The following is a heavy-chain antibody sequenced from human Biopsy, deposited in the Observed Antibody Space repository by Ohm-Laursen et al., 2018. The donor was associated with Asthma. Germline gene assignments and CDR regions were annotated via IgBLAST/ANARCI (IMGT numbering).Heavy chain of an antibody. CDR2: SDHRGNT. CDR1: GLSSSAYY. Sequence: VTLSLTCSMYGLSSSAYYWTWIRQTPGKGLEWIGESDHRGNTNTNATLKSRVTISKAKSANEFSLKMKSVTAADTAIYYCARGPEWSGLDIWGQGTTVTVSS. J-gene: IGHJ6*02. D-gene: IGHD3-3*01. V-gene: IGHV4-34*01. CDR3: ARGPEWSGLDI.